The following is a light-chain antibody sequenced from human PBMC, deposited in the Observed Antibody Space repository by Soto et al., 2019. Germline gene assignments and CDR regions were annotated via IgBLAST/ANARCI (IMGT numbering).Light chain of an antibody. CDR3: QQYGTSPST. Sequence: EIVLTQSPGTLSLSPGEGATLPCRASQSVSSSYLAWYQQKPGQAPRLRIYGVSGRATGIPDRFSGSGSGTDFTLTISRLEPEDFAVYYCQQYGTSPSTFGQGTKLEIK. V-gene: IGKV3-20*01. J-gene: IGKJ2*01. CDR1: QSVSSSY. CDR2: GVS.